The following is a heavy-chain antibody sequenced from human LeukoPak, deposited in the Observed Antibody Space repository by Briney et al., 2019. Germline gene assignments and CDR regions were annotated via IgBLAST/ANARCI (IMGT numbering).Heavy chain of an antibody. CDR3: ARGAVDGSGSYSYYFDY. J-gene: IGHJ4*02. D-gene: IGHD3-10*01. V-gene: IGHV4-34*01. Sequence: SETLSLTCAVYGGSFNGYYWSWIRQPPGKGLEWIGEINHSGSTNYNPSLKSRVTISVDTSKNQFSLKLSSVTAADTAVYYCARGAVDGSGSYSYYFDYWGQGTLVTVSS. CDR2: INHSGST. CDR1: GGSFNGYY.